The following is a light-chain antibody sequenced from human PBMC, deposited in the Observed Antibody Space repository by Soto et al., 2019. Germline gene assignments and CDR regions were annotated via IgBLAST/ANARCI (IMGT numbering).Light chain of an antibody. CDR3: QQRNVWPPIT. CDR1: QSIHTS. Sequence: EIVLTQSPATLSLSPGERATLSCRASQSIHTSLAWYQQKSGKPPRLVIYDSTLRANGVPDRFGGSRSGTEFTLTINSPEPEDFAVYYCQQRNVWPPITFGQGTRLEIK. J-gene: IGKJ5*01. V-gene: IGKV3-11*01. CDR2: DST.